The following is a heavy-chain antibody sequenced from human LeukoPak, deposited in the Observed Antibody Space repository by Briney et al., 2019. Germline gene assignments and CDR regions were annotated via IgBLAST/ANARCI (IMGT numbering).Heavy chain of an antibody. CDR2: INHSGST. CDR1: GGSFSGYY. V-gene: IGHV4-34*01. CDR3: ARGRGWYGDSYFDY. D-gene: IGHD4-17*01. Sequence: SETLSLTCAVCGGSFSGYYWSWIRQPPGKGLEWIGEINHSGSTNYNPSLKSRVTISVGTSKNQFSLKLSSVTAADTAVYYCARGRGWYGDSYFDYWGQGTLVTVSS. J-gene: IGHJ4*02.